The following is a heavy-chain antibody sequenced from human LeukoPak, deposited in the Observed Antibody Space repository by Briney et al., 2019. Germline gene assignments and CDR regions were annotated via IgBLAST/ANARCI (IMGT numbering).Heavy chain of an antibody. V-gene: IGHV1-69*01. CDR2: IIPIFGTA. D-gene: IGHD1-26*01. CDR1: GGTFSSYA. J-gene: IGHJ4*02. Sequence: GSSVKVSCKASGGTFSSYAISWVRQAPGQGLEWMGGIIPIFGTANYAQKFQGRVTITADESTSTAYMELSSLRSEDTAVYYCARDRYSASYWGYYFDYWGQGTLVTVSS. CDR3: ARDRYSASYWGYYFDY.